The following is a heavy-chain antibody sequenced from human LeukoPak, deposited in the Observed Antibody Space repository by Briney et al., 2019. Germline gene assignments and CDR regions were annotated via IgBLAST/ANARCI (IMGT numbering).Heavy chain of an antibody. CDR3: ARWLSDSSGYYSDY. D-gene: IGHD3-22*01. CDR1: GYTFTSYD. V-gene: IGHV1-8*01. Sequence: ASVKVSCKASGYTFTSYDINWVRQATGQGLEWMGWMNPNSGNTGYAQKFQGRVTMTRDTSTSTVYMELSSLRSEDTAVYYCARWLSDSSGYYSDYWGQGTLVTVSS. J-gene: IGHJ4*02. CDR2: MNPNSGNT.